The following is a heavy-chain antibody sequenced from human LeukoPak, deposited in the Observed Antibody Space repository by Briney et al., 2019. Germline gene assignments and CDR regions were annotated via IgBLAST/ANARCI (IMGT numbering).Heavy chain of an antibody. CDR3: AGEVIVVVPAAANWFDP. D-gene: IGHD2-2*01. V-gene: IGHV4-31*03. J-gene: IGHJ5*02. Sequence: PSETLSLTCTVSGGSISSGGYYWSWIRQHPGKGLEWIGYIYYSGSTYYNPSLKSRVTISVDTSKNQFSLKLSSVTAADTAVYYCAGEVIVVVPAAANWFDPWGQGTLVTVSS. CDR2: IYYSGST. CDR1: GGSISSGGYY.